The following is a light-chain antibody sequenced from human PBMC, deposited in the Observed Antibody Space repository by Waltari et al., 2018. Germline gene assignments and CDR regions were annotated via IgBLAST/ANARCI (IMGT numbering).Light chain of an antibody. V-gene: IGLV3-1*01. J-gene: IGLJ2*01. CDR1: KLGDKY. Sequence: SYELTQPPSVSVSPGQTASITCSGDKLGDKYACWYQQKPGQSPVLVIYQDSKRPSGIPWRFSGSNSGNTATLTISGTQAMDEADYYCQAWDSSLVVFGGGTKLTVL. CDR3: QAWDSSLVV. CDR2: QDS.